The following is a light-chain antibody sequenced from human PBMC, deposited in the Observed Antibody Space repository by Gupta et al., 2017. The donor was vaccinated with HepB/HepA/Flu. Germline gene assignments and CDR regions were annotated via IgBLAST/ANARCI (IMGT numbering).Light chain of an antibody. J-gene: IGLJ3*02. CDR1: NIGSKN. V-gene: IGLV3-21*03. CDR3: QVWDTSSDQGV. Sequence: SYVLRQPPSVSVAPGKTATITCAGNNIGSKNVHWYQQKPGQAPALLVYDDSNRPSGIPERFSGSNSGNMATLTISRVEAGDEADYYCQVWDTSSDQGVFGGGTKVTVL. CDR2: DDS.